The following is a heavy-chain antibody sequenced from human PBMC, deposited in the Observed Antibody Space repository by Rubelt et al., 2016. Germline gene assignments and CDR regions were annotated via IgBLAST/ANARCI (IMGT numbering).Heavy chain of an antibody. J-gene: IGHJ2*01. D-gene: IGHD6-6*01. V-gene: IGHV1-18*01. CDR1: GYTFTSYG. Sequence: QVQLVQSGAEVKKPGASVKVSCKASGYTFTSYGISWVRQAPGQGLEWMGWISAYNGNTNYAQKLQVRVTMTTDTSTSTAYMELRSLRSDDTAVYYCARDRIRKAARQGWYFDLWGRGTLVTVSS. CDR2: ISAYNGNT. CDR3: ARDRIRKAARQGWYFDL.